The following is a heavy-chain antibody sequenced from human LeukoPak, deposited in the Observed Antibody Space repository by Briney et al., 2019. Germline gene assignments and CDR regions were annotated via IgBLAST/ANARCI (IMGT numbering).Heavy chain of an antibody. CDR1: GYTFTGYY. V-gene: IGHV1-2*02. CDR3: ARDAVWGYSSSSFDY. J-gene: IGHJ4*02. Sequence: ASVTVSCKASGYTFTGYYLHWVRQAPGQGLEWMGWINPNSGGTNYAQKFQGRVTMTRDTSISTAYMELSRHRSDQTAVYYCARDAVWGYSSSSFDYWGQGTLVTVSS. D-gene: IGHD6-6*01. CDR2: INPNSGGT.